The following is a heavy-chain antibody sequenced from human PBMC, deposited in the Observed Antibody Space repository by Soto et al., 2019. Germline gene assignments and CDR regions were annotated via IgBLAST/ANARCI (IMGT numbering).Heavy chain of an antibody. CDR2: IDPSDSYT. CDR1: GYSFTSYW. Sequence: PGESLKISCKGSGYSFTSYWISWVRQMPGKGLEWMGRIDPSDSYTNYSPSFQGHVTISADKSISTAYLQWSSLKASDTAMYYCAISPRGFCSSTSCRELGNYYGMDVWGQGTTVTVSS. V-gene: IGHV5-10-1*01. J-gene: IGHJ6*02. D-gene: IGHD2-2*01. CDR3: AISPRGFCSSTSCRELGNYYGMDV.